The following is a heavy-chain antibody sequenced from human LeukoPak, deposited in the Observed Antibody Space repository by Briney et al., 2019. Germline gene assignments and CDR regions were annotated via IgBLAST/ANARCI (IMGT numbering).Heavy chain of an antibody. D-gene: IGHD3-9*01. CDR1: GFTFSSYA. Sequence: GGSLRLSCAASGFTFSSYAMSWVRQAPGKGLEWVSTISGSGGSTYYADSVKGRFTISRDNSKNTLYLQMNSLRAEDTAVYYCAKGTLAGYFLGYWGQGTLVTASS. CDR3: AKGTLAGYFLGY. V-gene: IGHV3-23*01. CDR2: ISGSGGST. J-gene: IGHJ4*02.